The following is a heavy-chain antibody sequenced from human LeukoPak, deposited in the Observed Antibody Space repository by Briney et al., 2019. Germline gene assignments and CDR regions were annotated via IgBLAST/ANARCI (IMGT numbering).Heavy chain of an antibody. CDR1: GGSISSYY. V-gene: IGHV4-59*01. CDR3: VRDLGGNYEAFDI. Sequence: SETLSLTCTVSGGSISSYYWSWIRQPPGKGLEWIGYIYYSGSTNYNPSLKSRVTISVDTSKNQFSLKLSSVTAADTAVYYCVRDLGGNYEAFDIWGQGTMVTVSS. D-gene: IGHD3-16*01. J-gene: IGHJ3*02. CDR2: IYYSGST.